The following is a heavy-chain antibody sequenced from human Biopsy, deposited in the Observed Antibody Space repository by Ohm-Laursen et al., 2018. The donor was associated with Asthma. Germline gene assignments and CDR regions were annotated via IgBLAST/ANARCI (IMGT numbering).Heavy chain of an antibody. V-gene: IGHV3-53*01. D-gene: IGHD2-15*01. CDR2: IYSGGST. Sequence: SLRLSCAASGFSVSSNYMCWVRQAPGKGLEWVSVIYSGGSTYYADSVKGRFTISRDNSKNTLDLQMNSLRAEDTAVYYCGRDYPLVDWGQGTLVTVSS. CDR3: GRDYPLVD. CDR1: GFSVSSNY. J-gene: IGHJ4*02.